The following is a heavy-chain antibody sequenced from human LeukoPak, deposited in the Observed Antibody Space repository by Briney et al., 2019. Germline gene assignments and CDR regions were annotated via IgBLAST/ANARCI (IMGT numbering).Heavy chain of an antibody. Sequence: GASVKVSCKASGGTFSSYAISWVRQAPGQGLEWMGRSIPILGIANYAQKFQGRVTITADKSTSTAYMELSSLRSEDTAVYYCARDLGVYDSSGYFSNPWGQGTLVTVSS. J-gene: IGHJ5*02. CDR1: GGTFSSYA. CDR3: ARDLGVYDSSGYFSNP. V-gene: IGHV1-69*04. CDR2: SIPILGIA. D-gene: IGHD3-22*01.